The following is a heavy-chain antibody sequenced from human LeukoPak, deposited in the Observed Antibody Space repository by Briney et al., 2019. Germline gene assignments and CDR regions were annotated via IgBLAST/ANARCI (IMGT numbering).Heavy chain of an antibody. D-gene: IGHD6-13*01. J-gene: IGHJ4*02. V-gene: IGHV3-23*01. Sequence: PGGSLRLSCAASGFTFRSYAMSWVRQAPGKGLEWVSGISGSGGSTYYADSVKGRFTISRDNSKNTLYLQMNSLRAEDTAVYYCAKDLRSSNYYFFDYWGQGTLVTVSS. CDR3: AKDLRSSNYYFFDY. CDR2: ISGSGGST. CDR1: GFTFRSYA.